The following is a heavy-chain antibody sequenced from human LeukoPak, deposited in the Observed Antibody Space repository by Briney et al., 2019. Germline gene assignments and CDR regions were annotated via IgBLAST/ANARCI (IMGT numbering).Heavy chain of an antibody. CDR1: GFTFSKAW. J-gene: IGHJ5*02. Sequence: GGSLRLSCAASGFTFSKAWMSWVRQAPGKGLEWVGRIKSKTDGGTTDYAAPVKGRFTISRDDSKNTLYLQMNSLKTVDTVVYYCTGGVEYQLLVRFDPWGQGTLVTVSS. CDR3: TGGVEYQLLVRFDP. CDR2: IKSKTDGGTT. D-gene: IGHD2-2*01. V-gene: IGHV3-15*01.